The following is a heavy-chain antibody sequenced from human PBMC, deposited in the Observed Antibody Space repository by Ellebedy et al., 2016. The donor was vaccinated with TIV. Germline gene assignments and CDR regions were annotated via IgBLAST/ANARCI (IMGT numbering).Heavy chain of an antibody. CDR3: ANLHDYGDDYFAFDI. CDR2: ISGSGGST. D-gene: IGHD4-17*01. J-gene: IGHJ3*02. V-gene: IGHV3-23*01. CDR1: GFTFSSYA. Sequence: GGSLRLSXAASGFTFSSYAMSWVRQAPGKGLEWVSAISGSGGSTYYADSVKGRFTISRDNSKNTLYLQMNSLRAEDTAVYYCANLHDYGDDYFAFDIWGQGTMVTVSS.